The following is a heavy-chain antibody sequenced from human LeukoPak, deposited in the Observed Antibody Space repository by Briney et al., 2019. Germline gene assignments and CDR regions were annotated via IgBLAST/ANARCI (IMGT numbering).Heavy chain of an antibody. CDR1: GFTFSSYG. CDR2: IRSDGSNK. V-gene: IGHV3-30*02. CDR3: ARDFGVVPFVLDYFDY. Sequence: GGSLRLSCAASGFTFSSYGMHWVRQAPGKGPEWVAFIRSDGSNKYYADSVKGRFTISRDNSKNTLYLQMNSLRAEDTAVYYCARDFGVVPFVLDYFDYWGQGTLVTVSS. J-gene: IGHJ4*02. D-gene: IGHD3-3*01.